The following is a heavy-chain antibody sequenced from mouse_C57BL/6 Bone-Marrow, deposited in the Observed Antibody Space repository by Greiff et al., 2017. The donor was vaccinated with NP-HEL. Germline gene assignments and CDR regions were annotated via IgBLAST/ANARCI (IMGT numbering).Heavy chain of an antibody. CDR2: IHPNSGST. D-gene: IGHD1-1*01. V-gene: IGHV1-64*01. J-gene: IGHJ2*01. CDR3: ALYYYGSSY. Sequence: VQLVESGAELVKPGASVKLSCKASGYTFTSYWMHWVKQRPGQGLEWIGMIHPNSGSTNYNEKFKSKATLTVDKSSSTAYMQLSSLTSEDSAVYYCALYYYGSSYWGQGTTLTVSS. CDR1: GYTFTSYW.